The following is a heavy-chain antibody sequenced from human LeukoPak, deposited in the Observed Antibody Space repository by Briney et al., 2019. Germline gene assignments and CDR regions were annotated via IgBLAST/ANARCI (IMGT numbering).Heavy chain of an antibody. CDR1: GFTFSSYS. J-gene: IGHJ4*02. CDR3: ARDGRGYSYGPLDS. CDR2: ISTSTSFI. Sequence: KSGGSLRLSCVASGFTFSSYSFNWVRQAPGEGLEWVAYISTSTSFIYHVDSVKGRFTISRDNAKNSVYLQMNSLRVEDTAVYYCARDGRGYSYGPLDSWGQGTQVTVSS. V-gene: IGHV3-21*01. D-gene: IGHD5-18*01.